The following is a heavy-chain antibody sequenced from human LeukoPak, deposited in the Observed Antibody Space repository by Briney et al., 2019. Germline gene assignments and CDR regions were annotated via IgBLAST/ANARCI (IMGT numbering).Heavy chain of an antibody. CDR2: INHSGST. J-gene: IGHJ3*02. Sequence: SETLSLTCAVYGGSFSGYYWSWIRQPPGKGLEWIGEINHSGSTNYNPSLKSRVTISVDTSKNQFSLKLSSVTAADTAVYYCAGGYGSGSYYNVHAFDIWGQGTMVTVSS. D-gene: IGHD3-10*01. CDR3: AGGYGSGSYYNVHAFDI. V-gene: IGHV4-34*01. CDR1: GGSFSGYY.